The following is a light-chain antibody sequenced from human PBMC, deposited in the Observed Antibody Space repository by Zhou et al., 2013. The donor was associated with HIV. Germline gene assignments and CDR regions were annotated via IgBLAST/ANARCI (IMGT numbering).Light chain of an antibody. CDR1: QGISSA. CDR2: DAS. J-gene: IGKJ3*01. Sequence: AIQLTQSPSSLSASVGDRVTITCRASQGISSALAWYQQKPGKAPKLLIYDASSLESGVPSRFSGSGSGTDFTLTISSLQPEDTATYYCQQYDNLPPFTFGPGTKVDIK. CDR3: QQYDNLPPFT. V-gene: IGKV1D-13*01.